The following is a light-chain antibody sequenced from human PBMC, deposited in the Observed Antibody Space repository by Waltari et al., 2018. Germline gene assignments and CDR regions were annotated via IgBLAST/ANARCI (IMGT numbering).Light chain of an antibody. Sequence: DIQMTQSPSSVSASLGDTVTISCRASQKINVWLAWYQLRPGMAPRLLLYAASSLQHGVPSKFSGSGSGTNFTLTISSLQPEDFATYYCQQTQVLPYTFGQGTKV. J-gene: IGKJ2*01. CDR3: QQTQVLPYT. CDR1: QKINVW. V-gene: IGKV1-12*01. CDR2: AAS.